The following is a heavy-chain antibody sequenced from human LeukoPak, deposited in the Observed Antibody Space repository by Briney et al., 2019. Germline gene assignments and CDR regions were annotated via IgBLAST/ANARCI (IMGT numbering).Heavy chain of an antibody. J-gene: IGHJ5*02. CDR3: ARQSDGYYYDSSGHQGWFDP. CDR1: GGSISSSSYY. D-gene: IGHD3-22*01. V-gene: IGHV4-39*01. CDR2: IYYSGST. Sequence: PSETLSLTCTVSGGSISSSSYYWGWIRQPPGKGLEWIGSIYYSGSTYYNPSLKSRVTISVDTSKNQFSLKLSSVTAADTAVYYCARQSDGYYYDSSGHQGWFDPWGQGTLVTVSS.